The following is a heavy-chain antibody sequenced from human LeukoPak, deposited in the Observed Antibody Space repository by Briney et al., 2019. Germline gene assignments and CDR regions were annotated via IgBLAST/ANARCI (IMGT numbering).Heavy chain of an antibody. CDR2: ISGSGVST. CDR1: GFTFSSYA. J-gene: IGHJ4*02. D-gene: IGHD1-1*01. CDR3: AKSNSYFDY. Sequence: GGSLRLSCAASGFTFSSYAMTWLRQAPGKGLEWVSSISGSGVSTYYADSVKGRVTISRDNSKDTVYLQMNSLRADDTAVYYCAKSNSYFDYWGQGTLVTVSS. V-gene: IGHV3-23*01.